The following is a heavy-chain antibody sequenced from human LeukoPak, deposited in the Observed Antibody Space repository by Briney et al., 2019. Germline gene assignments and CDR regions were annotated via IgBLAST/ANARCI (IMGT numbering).Heavy chain of an antibody. CDR2: IYHSGST. CDR3: ARQRTVSTTRGFDI. Sequence: SETLSLTCAVSGDSIKNGAYTWRWIRQPPGKGLEWIGDIYHSGSTNYNPSLKSRVTLSVDMSKNQFSLNLSSVTAADTAVYWCARQRTVSTTRGFDIWGQGTMVTVSS. J-gene: IGHJ3*02. CDR1: GDSIKNGAYT. D-gene: IGHD5/OR15-5a*01. V-gene: IGHV4-30-2*01.